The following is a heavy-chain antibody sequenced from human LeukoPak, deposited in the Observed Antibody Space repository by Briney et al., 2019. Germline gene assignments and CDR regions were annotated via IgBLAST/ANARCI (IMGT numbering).Heavy chain of an antibody. J-gene: IGHJ3*02. V-gene: IGHV3-21*01. CDR3: ARALLYYYGSGSYPAHGAFDI. Sequence: GGSLRLSCAASGFTFSSYSMSWVRQAPGKGLEWVSSISSSSSYIYYADSVKGRFTISRDNAKNSLYLQMNSLRAEDTAVYYCARALLYYYGSGSYPAHGAFDIWGQGTMVTVSS. CDR1: GFTFSSYS. CDR2: ISSSSSYI. D-gene: IGHD3-10*01.